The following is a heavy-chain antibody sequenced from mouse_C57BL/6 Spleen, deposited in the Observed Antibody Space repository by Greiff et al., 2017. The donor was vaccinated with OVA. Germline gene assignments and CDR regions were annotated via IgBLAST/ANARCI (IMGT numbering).Heavy chain of an antibody. V-gene: IGHV1-69*01. D-gene: IGHD2-3*01. CDR3: ARNDGYPWYFDV. J-gene: IGHJ1*03. Sequence: VQLQQPGAELVMPGASVKLSCKASGYTFTSYWMHWVKQRPGQGLEWIGEIDPSDSYTNYNQKFKGKSTLTVDKSSSTAYMQLSSLTSEDSAVYYCARNDGYPWYFDVWGTGTTVTVSS. CDR1: GYTFTSYW. CDR2: IDPSDSYT.